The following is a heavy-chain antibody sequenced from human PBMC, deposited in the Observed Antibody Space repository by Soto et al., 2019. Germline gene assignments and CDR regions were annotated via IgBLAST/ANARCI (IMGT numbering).Heavy chain of an antibody. D-gene: IGHD2-21*02. CDR3: ARGETAMATGELEHIVVVTAVGAIDI. J-gene: IGHJ3*02. CDR1: GFTFSSYW. V-gene: IGHV3-7*01. CDR2: IKQDGSEK. Sequence: GGSLRLSCAASGFTFSSYWMSWVRQAPGKGLEWVANIKQDGSEKYYVDSVKGRFTISRDNAKNSLYLQMNSLRAEESAVYYHARGETAMATGELEHIVVVTAVGAIDIWGQGTMVTVSS.